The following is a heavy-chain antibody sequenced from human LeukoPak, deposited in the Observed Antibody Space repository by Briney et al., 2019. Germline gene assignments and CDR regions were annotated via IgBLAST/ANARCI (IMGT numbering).Heavy chain of an antibody. Sequence: GGSLRLSCAASGFTFSSYGISWVRQAPGKGLEWVLSISGSGGSTYYAQSVKGRFTISRDNSKNTLYLQMNSLRAEDTAVYYCAKDHYGDYAYDYWGQGTLVTVSS. CDR3: AKDHYGDYAYDY. CDR1: GFTFSSYG. CDR2: ISGSGGST. D-gene: IGHD4-17*01. V-gene: IGHV3-23*01. J-gene: IGHJ4*02.